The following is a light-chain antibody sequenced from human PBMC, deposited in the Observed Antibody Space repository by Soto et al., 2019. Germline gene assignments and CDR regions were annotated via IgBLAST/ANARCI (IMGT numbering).Light chain of an antibody. Sequence: QPAGRLCLSQGESLTLFCRASQSISSAYLAWYQQKPGQATRLLIYDASSRATGIPDRFSGSGSGTDFTLTISRLEPEDFAVYYCQQYAYSRTFGQGSKVDI. CDR2: DAS. CDR3: QQYAYSRT. J-gene: IGKJ1*01. CDR1: QSISSAY. V-gene: IGKV3-20*01.